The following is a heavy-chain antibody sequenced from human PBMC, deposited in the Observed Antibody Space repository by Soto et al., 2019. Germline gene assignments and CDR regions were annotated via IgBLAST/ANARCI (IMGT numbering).Heavy chain of an antibody. CDR3: ARDPYYYGSGRFYYYMDV. D-gene: IGHD3-10*01. Sequence: QVQLVESGGGLVKPGGSLRLSCAASGFTFSDYYMSWIRQAPGKGLEWVSYISSSGSTIYYADSVKGRFAISRDNAKNSLSLQMNSLRAEVTAVYYCARDPYYYGSGRFYYYMDVWGKGTTVTVSS. CDR1: GFTFSDYY. J-gene: IGHJ6*03. CDR2: ISSSGSTI. V-gene: IGHV3-11*01.